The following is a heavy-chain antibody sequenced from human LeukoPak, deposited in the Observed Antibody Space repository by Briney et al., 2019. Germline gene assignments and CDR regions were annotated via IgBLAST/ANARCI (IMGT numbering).Heavy chain of an antibody. CDR2: INHSGNT. CDR3: ARATVDSSGYYYVFYFDY. Sequence: SETLSLTCAVYGGSFSGYYRSWIRQPPGKGLEWIGEINHSGNTKYNPSLKSRVTISVDTSKNQFSLKLSSVTAADTAVYYCARATVDSSGYYYVFYFDYWGQGTLVTVSS. D-gene: IGHD3-22*01. J-gene: IGHJ4*02. V-gene: IGHV4-34*01. CDR1: GGSFSGYY.